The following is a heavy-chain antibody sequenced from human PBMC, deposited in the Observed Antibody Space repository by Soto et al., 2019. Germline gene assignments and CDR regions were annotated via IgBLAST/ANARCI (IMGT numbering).Heavy chain of an antibody. J-gene: IGHJ6*02. CDR2: ISYDGSNK. CDR3: AREMVLDYYYGMDV. V-gene: IGHV3-30-3*01. CDR1: GFTFSSYA. Sequence: GGSLRLSCAASGFTFSSYAMHWVRQAPGKGLEWAAVISYDGSNKYYADSVKGRFTISRDNSMNTLYLQMNSLRAEDTAVYYCAREMVLDYYYGMDVWGQGTTVTVSS. D-gene: IGHD3-10*01.